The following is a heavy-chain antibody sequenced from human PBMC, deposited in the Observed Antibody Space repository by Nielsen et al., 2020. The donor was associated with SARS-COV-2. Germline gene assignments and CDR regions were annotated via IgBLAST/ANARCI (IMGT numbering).Heavy chain of an antibody. V-gene: IGHV3-49*03. Sequence: GGSLRLSCTASGFTFGDYAMSWFRQAPGKGLEWVGFIRSKTDGGTTDYAAPVKGRFTISRDDSKTTLYLQMNSLKTEDTAVYYCTTGFASSWYFDYWGQGTLVTVSS. J-gene: IGHJ4*02. D-gene: IGHD6-13*01. CDR3: TTGFASSWYFDY. CDR2: IRSKTDGGTT. CDR1: GFTFGDYA.